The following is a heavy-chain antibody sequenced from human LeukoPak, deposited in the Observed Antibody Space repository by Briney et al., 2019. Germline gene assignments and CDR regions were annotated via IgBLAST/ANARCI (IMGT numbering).Heavy chain of an antibody. CDR3: ARGSGWELPVLD. CDR1: GDSIRTTSYY. Sequence: SETLSLTCSVSGDSIRTTSYYWGWIRQPPGKGLEWIGSIYHSGSTYYNPSLKSRVTISVDTSKNQFSLKLSSVTAADTAVYYCARGSGWELPVLDWGQGTLVTVSS. J-gene: IGHJ4*02. D-gene: IGHD1-26*01. CDR2: IYHSGST. V-gene: IGHV4-39*07.